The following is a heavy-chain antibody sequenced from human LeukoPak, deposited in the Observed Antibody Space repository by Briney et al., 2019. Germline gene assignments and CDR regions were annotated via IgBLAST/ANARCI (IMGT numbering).Heavy chain of an antibody. Sequence: GGSLRLSCAASGFTFSSYGMHWVRQAPGKGLEWVANIKQDGSEKYYVDSVKGRFTISRDNAKTSLYLQMNSLRAEDTAVYYCASLPSSGWYYFDYWGQGTLVTVSS. CDR1: GFTFSSYG. CDR2: IKQDGSEK. D-gene: IGHD6-19*01. V-gene: IGHV3-7*01. J-gene: IGHJ4*02. CDR3: ASLPSSGWYYFDY.